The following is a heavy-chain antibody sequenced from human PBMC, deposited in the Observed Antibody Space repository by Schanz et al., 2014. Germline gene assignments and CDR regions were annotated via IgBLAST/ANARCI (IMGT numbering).Heavy chain of an antibody. V-gene: IGHV3-74*01. CDR1: GFTFSGSA. D-gene: IGHD5-18*01. CDR2: TSNDGSFT. J-gene: IGHJ4*02. Sequence: EVQLVESGGGLVQPGGSLTLSCAASGFTFSGSALHWVRQAPGKGLVWVSRTSNDGSFTTFADSVKGRFTISRDNAKNTLYLQMNSLRAEDTAVYYCAKDEGYNYGYIFDYWGQGTLVTVSS. CDR3: AKDEGYNYGYIFDY.